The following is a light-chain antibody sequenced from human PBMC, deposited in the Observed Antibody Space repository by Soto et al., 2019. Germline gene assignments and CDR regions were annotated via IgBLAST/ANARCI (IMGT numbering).Light chain of an antibody. J-gene: IGKJ1*01. CDR1: QNIMTY. CDR2: AVS. V-gene: IGKV3-11*01. Sequence: EIVLTQSPATLSLSPGERATLSCRASQNIMTYLACYQQKPGQAPRLLIYAVSNRATGIPTRFSGSGSGTDFTLTISSLEPEDFAVYYCQQRNNWPPWTFGQGTKVEIK. CDR3: QQRNNWPPWT.